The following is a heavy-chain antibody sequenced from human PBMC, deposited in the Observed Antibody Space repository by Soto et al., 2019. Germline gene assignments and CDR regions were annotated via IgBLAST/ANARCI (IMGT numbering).Heavy chain of an antibody. J-gene: IGHJ5*02. CDR2: IRDDGKKT. V-gene: IGHV3-30*03. CDR1: GFTFSHYI. CDR3: AREGDSHAFRGFDL. Sequence: QAVGSLRLSCAASGFTFSHYIYHWVRQAPGKGLQWVAVIRDDGKKTNYATSVRGRFTVSRDMSKSTIFLQMNNLRIDDSAIYSCAREGDSHAFRGFDLWGQGTPVTVSS. D-gene: IGHD5-18*01.